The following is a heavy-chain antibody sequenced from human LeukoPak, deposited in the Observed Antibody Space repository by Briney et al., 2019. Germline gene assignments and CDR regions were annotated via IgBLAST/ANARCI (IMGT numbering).Heavy chain of an antibody. D-gene: IGHD2-15*01. Sequence: GGSLTLSCVASGFTFRSHAMTWVRQAPGKGLEWVSAISGSGGSTYYADSVKGRFTISRDNSKNTLYLQMNSLRAEDTAVYYCAKDEYCSGGSCGNYYYMDVWGKGTTVTISS. CDR2: ISGSGGST. J-gene: IGHJ6*03. CDR1: GFTFRSHA. CDR3: AKDEYCSGGSCGNYYYMDV. V-gene: IGHV3-23*01.